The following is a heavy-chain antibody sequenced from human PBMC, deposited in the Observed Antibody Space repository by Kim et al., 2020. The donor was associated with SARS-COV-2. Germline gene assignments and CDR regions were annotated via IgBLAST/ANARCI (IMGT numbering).Heavy chain of an antibody. CDR1: GFTFSSYS. V-gene: IGHV3-21*01. D-gene: IGHD3-16*01. Sequence: GGSLRLSCAASGFTFSSYSMNWVRQAPGKGLEWVSSISSSSSYIYYADSVKGRVTISRDNAKNSLYLQMNSLRAEDTAVYYCVRSGGSYYGGMDVWGQGTTVTVSS. CDR3: VRSGGSYYGGMDV. J-gene: IGHJ6*02. CDR2: ISSSSSYI.